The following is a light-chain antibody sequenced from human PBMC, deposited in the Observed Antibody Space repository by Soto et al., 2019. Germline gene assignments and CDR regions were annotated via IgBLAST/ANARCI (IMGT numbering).Light chain of an antibody. CDR2: DVS. J-gene: IGLJ2*01. CDR1: SSDVGGYSY. V-gene: IGLV2-14*01. CDR3: SSFTSRSTLV. Sequence: QSALTQPASVSGSPGQSITISCTGTSSDVGGYSYVSWYQQHPGKAPKLKINDVSNRPSGVSDRFSGSKSGNTASLTISGLQAEDEADYYCSSFTSRSTLVFGGGTKVTAL.